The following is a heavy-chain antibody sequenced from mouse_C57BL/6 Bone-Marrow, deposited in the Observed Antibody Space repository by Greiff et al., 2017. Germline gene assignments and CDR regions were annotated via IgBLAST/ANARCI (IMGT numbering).Heavy chain of an antibody. CDR1: GFTFSSYG. Sequence: EVQGVESGGDLVKPGGSLKLSCAASGFTFSSYGMSWVRQTPDKRLEWVATISSGGSYTYYPDSVKGRFTISRDTAKNTLYLQMSSLKSEDTAMYYCARLDSIFFAYWGQGTLVTVSA. V-gene: IGHV5-6*01. D-gene: IGHD2-3*01. CDR3: ARLDSIFFAY. J-gene: IGHJ3*01. CDR2: ISSGGSYT.